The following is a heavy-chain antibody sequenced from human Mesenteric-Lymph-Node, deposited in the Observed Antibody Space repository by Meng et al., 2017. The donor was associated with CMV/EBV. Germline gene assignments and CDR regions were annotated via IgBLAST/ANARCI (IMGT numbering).Heavy chain of an antibody. Sequence: GESLKISCAASGFTFSSYSMNWVRQAPGKGLEWVSSISSSSSYIYYADSVKGRFTISRDNSKNTLYLQMNSLRADDTAVYYCANPSTIFGVVSPFDYWGQGTLVTVSS. D-gene: IGHD3-3*01. J-gene: IGHJ4*02. CDR3: ANPSTIFGVVSPFDY. V-gene: IGHV3-21*04. CDR1: GFTFSSYS. CDR2: ISSSSSYI.